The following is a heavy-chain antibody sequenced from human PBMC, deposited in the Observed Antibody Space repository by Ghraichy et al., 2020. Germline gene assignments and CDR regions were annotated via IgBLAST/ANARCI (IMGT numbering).Heavy chain of an antibody. J-gene: IGHJ4*02. CDR1: GYTFTGYY. V-gene: IGHV1-2*02. Sequence: ASVKVSCKASGYTFTGYYMHWVRQAPGQGLEWMGWINPNSGGTNYAQKFQGRVTMTRDTSISTAYMELSRLRSDDTAVYYCARAFDSNGSVLDYWGQGTLVTVSS. D-gene: IGHD3-22*01. CDR3: ARAFDSNGSVLDY. CDR2: INPNSGGT.